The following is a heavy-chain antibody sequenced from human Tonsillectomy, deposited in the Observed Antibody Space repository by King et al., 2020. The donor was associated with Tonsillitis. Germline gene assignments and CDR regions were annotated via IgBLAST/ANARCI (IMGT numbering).Heavy chain of an antibody. V-gene: IGHV3-30-3*01. CDR1: GFTFSNYS. CDR3: AGGGDYVWGSYRHLDY. J-gene: IGHJ4*02. D-gene: IGHD3-16*02. CDR2: ISCDGNNK. Sequence: VQLVESGGGVVQPGRSLRLSCAASGFTFSNYSMHWVRQAPGKGLEGVAVISCDGNNKNYADSVKGRFTITRDNSKTTLYLQMNSLRAEDTAVYYCAGGGDYVWGSYRHLDYWGQGTLVTVSS.